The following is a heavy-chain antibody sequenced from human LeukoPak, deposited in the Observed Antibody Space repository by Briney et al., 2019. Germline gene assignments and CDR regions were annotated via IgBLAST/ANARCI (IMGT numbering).Heavy chain of an antibody. Sequence: GGSLRLSCAASGFTFSGSWMHWVRQAPGKGLEWVANVKRDGTEKFYVDSVKGRFTISRDNGKNSLYLQMNSLRVEDTAIYYCARAGGTSWADYWGQGTLVTVSS. CDR2: VKRDGTEK. J-gene: IGHJ4*02. D-gene: IGHD6-13*01. CDR3: ARAGGTSWADY. CDR1: GFTFSGSW. V-gene: IGHV3-7*01.